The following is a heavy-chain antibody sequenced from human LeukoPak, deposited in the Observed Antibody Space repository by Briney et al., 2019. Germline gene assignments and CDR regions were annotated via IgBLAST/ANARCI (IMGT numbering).Heavy chain of an antibody. CDR2: ISGSGGST. CDR3: AKVDAAGTYYFDC. D-gene: IGHD6-13*01. V-gene: IGHV3-23*01. J-gene: IGHJ4*02. Sequence: PGGSLRLSCAASGFTFSSYAMSWVRQAPGKGLEWVSAISGSGGSTYYADSVKGRFTISRDNSKNTLYLQMNSLRAENTAGYYCAKVDAAGTYYFDCWGQGTLVTVSS. CDR1: GFTFSSYA.